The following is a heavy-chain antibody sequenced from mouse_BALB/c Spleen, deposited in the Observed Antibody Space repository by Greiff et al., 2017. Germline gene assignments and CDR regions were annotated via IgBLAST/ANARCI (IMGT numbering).Heavy chain of an antibody. Sequence: VKLQESGAGLVKPGASVKLSCKASGYTFTEYIIHWVKQRSGQGLEWIGWFYPGSGSIKYNEKFKDKATLTADKSSSTVYMELSRLTSEDSAVYFCARHEVRDYDYGYYAMDYWGQGTSVTVSS. V-gene: IGHV1-62-2*01. CDR3: ARHEVRDYDYGYYAMDY. D-gene: IGHD2-4*01. CDR1: GYTFTEYI. CDR2: FYPGSGSI. J-gene: IGHJ4*01.